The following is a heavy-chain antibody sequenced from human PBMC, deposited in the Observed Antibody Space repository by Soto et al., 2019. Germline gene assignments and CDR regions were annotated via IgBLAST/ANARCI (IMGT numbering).Heavy chain of an antibody. CDR3: ARDDEYSGNGMDV. D-gene: IGHD3-10*01. CDR1: GFTFSNYG. CDR2: ILNDGSNR. V-gene: IGHV3-33*01. Sequence: QVQLVESGGGVVQPGRSLRLSCAASGFTFSNYGMHWVRQAPGKGLEWVAVILNDGSNRYHAESVKDRFTISRDNSKNMLYLQMNSLRAEDTDVYYCARDDEYSGNGMDVWGQGTTVTVS. J-gene: IGHJ6*02.